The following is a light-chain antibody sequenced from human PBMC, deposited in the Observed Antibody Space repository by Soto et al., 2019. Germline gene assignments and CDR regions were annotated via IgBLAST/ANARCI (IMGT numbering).Light chain of an antibody. CDR2: GNS. V-gene: IGLV1-40*01. CDR3: QSYDISLSGVV. CDR1: RSNIGAGYD. J-gene: IGLJ2*01. Sequence: QSVLTQPPSVSGAPGQRVTISCTGSRSNIGAGYDVHWYQQLPGTAPKLLIDGNSIRPSGVPDRFSGSKSGTSASLAITGLQAEDEADYYCQSYDISLSGVVFGGGTKLTVL.